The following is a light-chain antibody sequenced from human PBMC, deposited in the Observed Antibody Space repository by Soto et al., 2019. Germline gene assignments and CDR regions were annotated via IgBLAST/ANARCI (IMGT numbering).Light chain of an antibody. CDR2: EVT. CDR1: SSDVGAYIY. CDR3: CSYTSSRTYV. J-gene: IGLJ1*01. V-gene: IGLV2-14*01. Sequence: QSALTQPASVSGSPGQSITISCTGTSSDVGAYIYVSWYQHHPGKAPKVMIYEVTNRPSGVSDRFSGSKSGNTASLTISGXQAEDEADYYCCSYTSSRTYVFGTGTRSPS.